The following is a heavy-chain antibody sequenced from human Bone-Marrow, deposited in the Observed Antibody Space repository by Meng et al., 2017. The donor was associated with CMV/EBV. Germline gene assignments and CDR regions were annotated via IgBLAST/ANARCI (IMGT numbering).Heavy chain of an antibody. CDR1: GGSISSGDYY. CDR2: IYYSGST. Sequence: SETLSLTCTVSGGSISSGDYYWSWIRQPPGKGLEWIGYIYYSGSTYYNPSLKSRVTISVDTSKNQFSLQLNSVTPEDTAVYYCARDRTGLDYWGQGTLVTVSS. D-gene: IGHD1-1*01. J-gene: IGHJ4*02. CDR3: ARDRTGLDY. V-gene: IGHV4-30-4*08.